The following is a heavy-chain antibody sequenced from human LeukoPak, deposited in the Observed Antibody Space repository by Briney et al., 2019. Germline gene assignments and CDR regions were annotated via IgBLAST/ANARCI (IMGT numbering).Heavy chain of an antibody. V-gene: IGHV3-21*01. J-gene: IGHJ4*02. CDR1: GFTFSSYS. Sequence: GGSLRLSCAASGFTFSSYSMNWVRQAQGRGLGGVSSISSSSSYIYYADSVKGRFTISRDNAKNSLYLQMNSLRAEDTAVYYCARGYSSSCVDYWGQGTLVTVSS. CDR3: ARGYSSSCVDY. CDR2: ISSSSSYI. D-gene: IGHD6-13*01.